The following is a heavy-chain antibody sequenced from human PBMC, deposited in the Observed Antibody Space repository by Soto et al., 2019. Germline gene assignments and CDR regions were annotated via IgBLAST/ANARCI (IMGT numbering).Heavy chain of an antibody. Sequence: EVQLVESGGGLIHPGGSLRLSCVGSGVSVSSNYMAWVRQAPGKGLEWVAVMYSDGRTYYADSVKGRFTISRDDSKNTLDFQMTSLRAEDTAVYYCARYYGAGSYFFDHWGQGALVTVSS. CDR2: MYSDGRT. D-gene: IGHD3-10*01. V-gene: IGHV3-53*01. J-gene: IGHJ4*02. CDR1: GVSVSSNY. CDR3: ARYYGAGSYFFDH.